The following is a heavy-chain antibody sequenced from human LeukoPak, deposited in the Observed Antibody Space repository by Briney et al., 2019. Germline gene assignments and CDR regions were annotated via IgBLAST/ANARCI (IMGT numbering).Heavy chain of an antibody. Sequence: SQTLSLTCTVSGGSISSGGYYWSWIRQHPGKGLEWIGYIYYSGSTYYNPSLKSRVTISVDTSKNQFSLKLSSVTAADTAVYYCARGDSGYDGLFDYWGQGTLVTVSS. CDR3: ARGDSGYDGLFDY. V-gene: IGHV4-31*03. D-gene: IGHD5-12*01. CDR2: IYYSGST. CDR1: GGSISSGGYY. J-gene: IGHJ4*02.